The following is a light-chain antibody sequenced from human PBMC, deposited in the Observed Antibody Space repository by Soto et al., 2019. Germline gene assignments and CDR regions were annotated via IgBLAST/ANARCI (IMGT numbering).Light chain of an antibody. Sequence: QSALTQPASVSGSPGQSITISCTGTSSDVGIYNLVSWYQHHPGKAPKVMIYEVSKRPSGVSNRFSGSKSGNTASLTISGLQAEDEADYYCCSYACSTTWLFGGGTKLTVL. CDR2: EVS. V-gene: IGLV2-23*02. CDR1: SSDVGIYNL. CDR3: CSYACSTTWL. J-gene: IGLJ3*02.